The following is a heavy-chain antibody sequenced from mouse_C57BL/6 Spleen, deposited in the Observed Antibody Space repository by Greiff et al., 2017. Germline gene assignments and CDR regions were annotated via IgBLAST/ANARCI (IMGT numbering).Heavy chain of an antibody. V-gene: IGHV1-52*01. D-gene: IGHD1-1*01. CDR3: ARYGTTVVGLPYAMDY. CDR2: IDPSDSET. Sequence: QVQLQQPGAELVRPGSSVKLSCKASGYTFTSYWMHWVKQRPIQGLEWIGNIDPSDSETHYNQKFKDKATLTVDKSSSTAYMQLSSLTSEDSAVYYGARYGTTVVGLPYAMDYWGQGTSVTVSS. CDR1: GYTFTSYW. J-gene: IGHJ4*01.